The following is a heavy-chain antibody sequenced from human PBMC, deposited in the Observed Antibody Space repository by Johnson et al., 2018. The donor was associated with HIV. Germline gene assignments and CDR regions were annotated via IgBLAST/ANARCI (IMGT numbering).Heavy chain of an antibody. V-gene: IGHV3-7*01. J-gene: IGHJ3*01. CDR3: AREYYRRRDAFDV. D-gene: IGHD2/OR15-2a*01. CDR1: GFTFSAYF. Sequence: VQLVESGGGLIQPGESLRLSCAASGFTFSAYFMSWVRQAPGKGLEWVANIKQDGGEKNYVDSVRGRFTISRDNSKNTLYLQMNSLRAEDTAVYYCAREYYRRRDAFDVWGQGTVVIVSS. CDR2: IKQDGGEK.